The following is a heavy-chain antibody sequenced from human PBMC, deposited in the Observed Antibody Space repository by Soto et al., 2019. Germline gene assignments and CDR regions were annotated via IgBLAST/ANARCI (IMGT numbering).Heavy chain of an antibody. D-gene: IGHD6-6*01. CDR1: GFTFSNAW. V-gene: IGHV3-15*07. CDR2: IKSKTDGGTT. CDR3: ARGSSSSVWFDP. J-gene: IGHJ5*02. Sequence: GGSLRLSCAASGFTFSNAWMNWVRQAPGKGLEWVGRIKSKTDGGTTDYTAPVKGRFTISRDDSKNTLYLKMNSLKTEDTAVYYCARGSSSSVWFDPWGQGTLVTVSS.